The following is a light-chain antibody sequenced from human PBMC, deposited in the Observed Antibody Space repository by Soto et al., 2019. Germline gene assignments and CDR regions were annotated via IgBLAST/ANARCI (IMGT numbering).Light chain of an antibody. CDR3: QQYGSSPPIT. CDR1: QSVSSSY. J-gene: IGKJ5*01. CDR2: GAS. V-gene: IGKV3-20*01. Sequence: EIVLTQSPGTLSLSPGERATLSCRASQSVSSSYLAWYQQKPGQAPRLLIYGASSRATGIPDRISGSGSGTEFTLTISRLEPEDFAVYYCQQYGSSPPITFGQGTRLEIK.